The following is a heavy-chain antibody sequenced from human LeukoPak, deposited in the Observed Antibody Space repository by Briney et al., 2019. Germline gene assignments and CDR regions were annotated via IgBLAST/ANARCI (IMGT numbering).Heavy chain of an antibody. CDR3: ARGTFYYDSSGHDAFEI. V-gene: IGHV3-23*01. D-gene: IGHD3-22*01. CDR1: GFTFSSYA. CDR2: ITASGGST. Sequence: PGGSLRLSCAGSGFTFSSYAMSWGRLAPRKRLELVSGITASGGSTYYADSVKGGITFSRDNSKNTLYLQMNSLRVEDTAVYYCARGTFYYDSSGHDAFEIWGQGTMVAVSS. J-gene: IGHJ3*02.